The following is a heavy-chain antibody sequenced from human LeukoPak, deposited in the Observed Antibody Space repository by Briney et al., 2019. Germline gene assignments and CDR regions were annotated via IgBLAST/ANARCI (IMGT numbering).Heavy chain of an antibody. CDR3: ARPYSGSYSARGWFDP. CDR2: IKQDGSEK. V-gene: IGHV3-7*01. D-gene: IGHD1-26*01. CDR1: GFTFSSYW. J-gene: IGHJ5*02. Sequence: GGSLRLSCAASGFTFSSYWMSWVRQAPGKGLEWVANIKQDGSEKYYVDSVKGRFTISRDNAKNSLYLQMNSLRAEDTAVYYCARPYSGSYSARGWFDPWGQGTLVTISS.